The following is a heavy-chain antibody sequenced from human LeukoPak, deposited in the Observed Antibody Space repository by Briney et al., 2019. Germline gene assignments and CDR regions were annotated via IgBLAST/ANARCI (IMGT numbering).Heavy chain of an antibody. Sequence: ASVKVSCKVSGYTLTELSMHWVRQAPGKGLEWMGGFDPEDGETIYAQKFQGRVTMTEDTSTDTAYMELSSLRSEDTAVYYCATANRSTSHYYYYYMDVWGKGTTVTVSS. V-gene: IGHV1-24*01. CDR2: FDPEDGET. D-gene: IGHD2-2*01. CDR1: GYTLTELS. J-gene: IGHJ6*03. CDR3: ATANRSTSHYYYYYMDV.